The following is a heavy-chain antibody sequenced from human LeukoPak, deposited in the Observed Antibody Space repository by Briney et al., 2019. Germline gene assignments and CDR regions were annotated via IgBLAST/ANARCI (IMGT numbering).Heavy chain of an antibody. CDR3: ARESGLKD. CDR1: GFTFSSYA. Sequence: GRSLRLSCAASGFTFSSYAMHWVRQAPGKGLEWVAVISYDGSNKYYADSVKGRFTISRDNSRNTLYLQMSSLRAEDTAVYYCARESGLKDWGQGTLVTVSS. V-gene: IGHV3-30-3*01. J-gene: IGHJ4*02. D-gene: IGHD3-10*01. CDR2: ISYDGSNK.